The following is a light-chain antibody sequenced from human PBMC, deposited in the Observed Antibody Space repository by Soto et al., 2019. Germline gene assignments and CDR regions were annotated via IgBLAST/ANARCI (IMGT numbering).Light chain of an antibody. CDR1: QSIDRS. J-gene: IGKJ4*01. Sequence: DIQMTQSPSSLSASVGDRVTITCRASQSIDRSLNWYQQRPGKAPKFLIYAVSSLQRGVPSRFSGSGSGTDFTLTISSLQPEDFATYYCQQSYGSPLTFGGGTKVEIK. CDR2: AVS. CDR3: QQSYGSPLT. V-gene: IGKV1-39*01.